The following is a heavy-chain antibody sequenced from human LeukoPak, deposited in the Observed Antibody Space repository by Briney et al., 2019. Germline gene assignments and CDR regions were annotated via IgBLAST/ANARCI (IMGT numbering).Heavy chain of an antibody. J-gene: IGHJ5*02. D-gene: IGHD3-3*01. CDR2: INPNSGGT. V-gene: IGHV1-2*02. CDR1: GYTFTGYY. CDR3: ARDLEGYSWFDP. Sequence: ASVKVSCKASGYTFTGYYMHWVRQAPGQGLEWMGWINPNSGGTNYAQKFQGRVTMTRDTSISTAYMELSRLRSDDTAVYYCARDLEGYSWFDPWGQGTLVTVSS.